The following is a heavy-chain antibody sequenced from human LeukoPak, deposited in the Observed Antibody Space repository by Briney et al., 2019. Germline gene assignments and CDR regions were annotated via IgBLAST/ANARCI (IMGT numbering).Heavy chain of an antibody. D-gene: IGHD3-10*01. V-gene: IGHV1-69*13. Sequence: SVKVSCKASGGTFSSYAISWVRQAPGQGREWMGGIIPIFGTANYAQKFQGRVTITADESTSTAYMELSSLRSEDTAVYYCAGMVRGVITARGFDYWGQGTLVTVSS. CDR3: AGMVRGVITARGFDY. J-gene: IGHJ4*02. CDR1: GGTFSSYA. CDR2: IIPIFGTA.